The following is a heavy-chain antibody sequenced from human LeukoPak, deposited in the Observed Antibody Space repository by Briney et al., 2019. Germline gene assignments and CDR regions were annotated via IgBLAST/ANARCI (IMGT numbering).Heavy chain of an antibody. D-gene: IGHD6-19*01. J-gene: IGHJ4*02. V-gene: IGHV3-23*01. CDR3: ASSSSGWEYYFDY. CDR2: ISGSGGST. CDR1: GFTFRIYA. Sequence: GGSLRLSCAASGFTFRIYAMSWGRRAPGKGLEWVPAISGSGGSTYYADSVKGWFTISRDNSKNTLYLQMNSLRAEDTAVYYCASSSSGWEYYFDYWGQGTLVTVSS.